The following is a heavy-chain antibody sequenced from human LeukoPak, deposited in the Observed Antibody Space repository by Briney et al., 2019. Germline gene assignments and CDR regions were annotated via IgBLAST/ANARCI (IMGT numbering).Heavy chain of an antibody. V-gene: IGHV1-18*01. J-gene: IGHJ4*02. D-gene: IGHD2-15*01. CDR3: AAATYEQYCSGGSCYRSSYYFDY. Sequence: ASVKVSCKASGYTFTSYGISWVRQAPGQGLEWMGWINPNSGGTNYAQKFQGRVTMTEDTSTDTAYMELSSLRSEDTAVYYCAAATYEQYCSGGSCYRSSYYFDYWGQGTLVTVSS. CDR2: INPNSGGT. CDR1: GYTFTSYG.